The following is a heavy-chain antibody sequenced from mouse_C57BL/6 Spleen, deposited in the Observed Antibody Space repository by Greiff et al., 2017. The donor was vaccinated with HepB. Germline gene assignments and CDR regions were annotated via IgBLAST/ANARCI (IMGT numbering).Heavy chain of an antibody. J-gene: IGHJ1*03. CDR1: GFTFSSYA. CDR3: ASQDTTGGYFDV. CDR2: ISDGGSYT. D-gene: IGHD1-1*01. Sequence: EVMLVESGGGLVKPGGSLKLSCAASGFTFSSYAMSWVRQTPEKRLEWVATISDGGSYTYYPDNVKGRFTISRDNAKNNLYLQMSHLKSEDTAMYYCASQDTTGGYFDVWGTGTTVTVSS. V-gene: IGHV5-4*03.